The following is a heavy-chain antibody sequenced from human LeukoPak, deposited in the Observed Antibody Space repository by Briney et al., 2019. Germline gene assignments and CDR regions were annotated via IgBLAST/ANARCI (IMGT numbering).Heavy chain of an antibody. J-gene: IGHJ4*02. V-gene: IGHV4-59*01. Sequence: PSETLSLTCTLSGGSISSYYWSWIRQPPGEGLEWIGYIYYSGSTNYNPSLKSRVTISVDTSKNQYSLKLSSVTAADTAVYYCARSIVGATTFDYWGQGTLVTVSS. CDR2: IYYSGST. CDR1: GGSISSYY. D-gene: IGHD1-26*01. CDR3: ARSIVGATTFDY.